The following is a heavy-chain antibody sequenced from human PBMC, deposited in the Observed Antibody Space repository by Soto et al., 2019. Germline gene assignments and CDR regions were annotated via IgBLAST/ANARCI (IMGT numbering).Heavy chain of an antibody. V-gene: IGHV2-5*01. Sequence: SGPTLVNPTQTLTLTCTFSGFSLTTSGVGVGWIRQPPGKALEWLALIYWNDDKRYSPSLRGRLTITKDTSKNQVVLAMTNMDPVDTATYYCAHHTITPATNWFDPWGLGTLVTVS. J-gene: IGHJ5*02. CDR2: IYWNDDK. D-gene: IGHD1-20*01. CDR3: AHHTITPATNWFDP. CDR1: GFSLTTSGVG.